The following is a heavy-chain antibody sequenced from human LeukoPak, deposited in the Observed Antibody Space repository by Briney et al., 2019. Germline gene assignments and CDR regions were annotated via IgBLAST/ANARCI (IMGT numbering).Heavy chain of an antibody. D-gene: IGHD2-15*01. CDR2: IYSGGST. Sequence: GGSLRLSCAASGFTVSSNYMSWVRQAPGKGLEWVSVIYSGGSTYYADSVKGRFTISRDNSKNTLYLQMNSLRAEDTAVYYCARGGDRYCSGGSCYHDAFDIWGQGTMVTVSS. CDR3: ARGGDRYCSGGSCYHDAFDI. V-gene: IGHV3-53*01. J-gene: IGHJ3*02. CDR1: GFTVSSNY.